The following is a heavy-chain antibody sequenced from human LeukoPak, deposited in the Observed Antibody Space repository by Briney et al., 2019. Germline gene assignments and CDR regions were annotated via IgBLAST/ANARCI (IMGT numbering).Heavy chain of an antibody. D-gene: IGHD2-21*01. CDR3: ARGRAWIVAGGYYYYYIDD. CDR1: GFTFSSYR. CDR2: IKHDGSEK. V-gene: IGHV3-7*01. J-gene: IGHJ6*03. Sequence: GGSLRLSCAASGFTFSSYRMSWVRQAPGKGLEWVANIKHDGSEKYYVDSVKGRFTISRDNAKNSLYLQMNSLRAEDTAEYYCARGRAWIVAGGYYYYYIDDWGKGTTVTVSS.